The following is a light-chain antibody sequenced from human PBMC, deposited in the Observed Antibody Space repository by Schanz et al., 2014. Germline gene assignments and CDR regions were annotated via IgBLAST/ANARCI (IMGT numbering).Light chain of an antibody. V-gene: IGKV3-15*01. CDR3: QQYKSYPWT. CDR2: GAS. CDR1: QSVSSN. Sequence: EIVMTQSPATLSVSPGERATLSCRASQSVSSNLAWYQQKPGQAPRLLIYGASTRASGIPARFSGSGSGREFTLTISSLQSEDFATYYCQQYKSYPWTFGQGTKVEIK. J-gene: IGKJ1*01.